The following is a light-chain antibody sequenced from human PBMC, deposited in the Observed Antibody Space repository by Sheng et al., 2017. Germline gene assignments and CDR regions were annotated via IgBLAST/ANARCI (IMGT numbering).Light chain of an antibody. J-gene: IGKJ4*01. Sequence: VVLTQSPATLSLSPGERATLSCRASERLTSYLAWYQQKPGQTPRLLIYAASNRATGIPDRFSGSGSGTDFILTINRLEPEDFAVYYCQQYGSSPGVTFGGGTKVEIK. CDR3: QQYGSSPGVT. CDR2: AAS. CDR1: ERLTSY. V-gene: IGKV3-20*01.